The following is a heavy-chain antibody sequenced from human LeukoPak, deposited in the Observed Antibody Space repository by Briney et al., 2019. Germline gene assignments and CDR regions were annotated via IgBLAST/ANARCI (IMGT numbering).Heavy chain of an antibody. CDR1: GGSISSSSYY. D-gene: IGHD3-3*01. CDR3: ARQEYDFWSGYSHYFDY. Sequence: QPSETLSLTCTVSGGSISSSSYYWGWIRQPPGKGLEWIGSIYYSGSTYYNPSLKSRVTISVDTSKNQFSLKLSSVTAADTAVYYCARQEYDFWSGYSHYFDYWGQGTLVTVSS. J-gene: IGHJ4*02. CDR2: IYYSGST. V-gene: IGHV4-39*01.